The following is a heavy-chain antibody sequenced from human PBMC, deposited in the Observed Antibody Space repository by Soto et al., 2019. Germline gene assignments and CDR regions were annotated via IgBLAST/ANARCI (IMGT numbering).Heavy chain of an antibody. CDR2: IYYSGST. CDR3: ARTGRSSRNSWFEP. CDR1: GGSISSGGYY. J-gene: IGHJ5*02. Sequence: SETLSLTCTVSGGSISSGGYYWSWIRQHPGKGLEWIGYIYYSGSTFYNPSLKSRVTMSVDASKNQFSLRLSSVTAADTAVYYCARTGRSSRNSWFEPWGQGTLVTVSS. V-gene: IGHV4-31*03.